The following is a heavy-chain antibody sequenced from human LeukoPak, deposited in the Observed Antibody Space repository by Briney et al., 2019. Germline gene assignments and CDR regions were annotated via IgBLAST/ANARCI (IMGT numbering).Heavy chain of an antibody. CDR1: GGSFSGYY. CDR2: INHSGST. V-gene: IGHV4-34*01. Sequence: SETLSLTCAVYGGSFSGYYWSWIRQPPGKGLEWIGEINHSGSTNYNPSLKSRVTISVDTSKIQFSLKLSSVTAADTAVYYCARGRRGELRPFDCWGQGTLVTVSS. J-gene: IGHJ4*02. D-gene: IGHD1-26*01. CDR3: ARGRRGELRPFDC.